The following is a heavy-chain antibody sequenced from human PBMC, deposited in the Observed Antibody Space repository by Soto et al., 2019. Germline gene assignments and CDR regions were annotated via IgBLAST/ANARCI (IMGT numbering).Heavy chain of an antibody. V-gene: IGHV1-2*04. J-gene: IGHJ4*02. CDR1: GYTFTGYY. Sequence: ASVKVSCKASGYTFTGYYMHWVRQAPGQGLEWMGWINPNSGGTNYAQKFQGWVTMTRDTSISTAYMELSRLRSDDTAVYYCARDLGYSYGNPFDYWGQGTLVTVSS. D-gene: IGHD5-18*01. CDR3: ARDLGYSYGNPFDY. CDR2: INPNSGGT.